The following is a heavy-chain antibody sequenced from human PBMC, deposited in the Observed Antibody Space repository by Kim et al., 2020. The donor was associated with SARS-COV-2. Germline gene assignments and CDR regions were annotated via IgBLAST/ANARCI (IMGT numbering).Heavy chain of an antibody. CDR1: GGSFSGYY. CDR2: INHSGST. J-gene: IGHJ6*01. D-gene: IGHD3-10*01. CDR3: ARDLYYYGSGSHPYYYYG. Sequence: SETLSLTCAVYGGSFSGYYWSWIRQPPGKGLEWIGEINHSGSTNYNPSLKSRVTISVDTSKNQFSLKLSSVTAADTAVYYCARDLYYYGSGSHPYYYYG. V-gene: IGHV4-34*01.